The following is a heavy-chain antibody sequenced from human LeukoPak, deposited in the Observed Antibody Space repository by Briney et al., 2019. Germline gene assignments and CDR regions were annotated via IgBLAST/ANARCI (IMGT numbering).Heavy chain of an antibody. CDR1: GYSISSGYY. D-gene: IGHD3-9*01. CDR3: AKFYDMLGHMDV. V-gene: IGHV4-38-2*02. Sequence: SETLSLTCTVSGYSISSGYYWGWIRQPPGKGLEWIASIYYSGTAYYNPALKSRLTISVDTAKNQFSLRLSSVTAADTAVYYCAKFYDMLGHMDVWGKGTTVIISS. J-gene: IGHJ6*03. CDR2: IYYSGTA.